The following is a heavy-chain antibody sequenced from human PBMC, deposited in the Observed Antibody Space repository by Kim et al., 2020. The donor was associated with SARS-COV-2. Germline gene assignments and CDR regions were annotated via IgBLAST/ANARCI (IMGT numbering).Heavy chain of an antibody. CDR2: IKQDGSEK. D-gene: IGHD6-13*01. Sequence: GGSLRLSCAASGFTFSSYWMSWVRQAPGKGLEWVANIKQDGSEKYYVDSVKGRFTISRDNAKNSLYLQMNSLRAEDTAVYYCARVTNGEYSSSWGYWYFDLWGRGTLVTVSS. CDR3: ARVTNGEYSSSWGYWYFDL. CDR1: GFTFSSYW. J-gene: IGHJ2*01. V-gene: IGHV3-7*01.